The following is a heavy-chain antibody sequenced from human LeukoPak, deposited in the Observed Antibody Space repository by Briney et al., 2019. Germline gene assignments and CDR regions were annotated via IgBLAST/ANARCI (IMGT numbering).Heavy chain of an antibody. Sequence: ASVKVSCKASGGTFSSYAISWVRQAPGQGLEWMGRIIPILGIANYAQKFQGRVTITADKSTSTAYMELSSLRSEDTAVYYCARDGIAVAGTFDYWGQGTVVTVSS. V-gene: IGHV1-69*04. CDR1: GGTFSSYA. CDR3: ARDGIAVAGTFDY. J-gene: IGHJ4*02. D-gene: IGHD6-19*01. CDR2: IIPILGIA.